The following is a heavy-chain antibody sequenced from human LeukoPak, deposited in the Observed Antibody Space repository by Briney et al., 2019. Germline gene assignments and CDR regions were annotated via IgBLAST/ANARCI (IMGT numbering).Heavy chain of an antibody. V-gene: IGHV1-2*02. CDR3: AAGPAAFNWFDP. J-gene: IGHJ5*02. CDR1: GYTFTGYY. CDR2: INPNSGGT. Sequence: ASVKVSCKASGYTFTGYYMHWVRQAPGQGLEWMGWINPNSGGTNYAQKLQGRVTMTRDTSISTAYMELSRLRSDDTAVYYCAAGPAAFNWFDPWGQGTLVTVSS. D-gene: IGHD2-2*01.